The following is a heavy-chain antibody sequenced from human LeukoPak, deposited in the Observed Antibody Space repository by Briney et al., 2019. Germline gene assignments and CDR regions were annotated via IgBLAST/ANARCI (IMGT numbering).Heavy chain of an antibody. CDR3: ARGTYASGNSY. D-gene: IGHD3-10*01. Sequence: GGPLRLSCAASGFSFSDFNMNWVRQAPGKGLEWISYISSTATNIYYADSVKGRFTISRDNAKNSLYLQMSSLRAEDTAIYYCARGTYASGNSYWGQGTLVTVSS. CDR2: ISSTATNI. V-gene: IGHV3-48*01. J-gene: IGHJ4*02. CDR1: GFSFSDFN.